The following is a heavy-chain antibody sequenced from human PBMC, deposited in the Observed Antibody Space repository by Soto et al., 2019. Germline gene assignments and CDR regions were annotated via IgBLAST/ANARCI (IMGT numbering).Heavy chain of an antibody. D-gene: IGHD4-17*01. J-gene: IGHJ5*02. Sequence: QITLKESGPTLVKPTQTLTLTCTFSGFSLSTSGVGVGWIRQPPGKALEWLALIYWDDDKRYSPSLKSRLTLPTXXHXTXXVLTMTNMHPVDTATYYCAHSFSYGAYAPPNWFDPWGQGTLVTVSS. CDR1: GFSLSTSGVG. CDR2: IYWDDDK. CDR3: AHSFSYGAYAPPNWFDP. V-gene: IGHV2-5*02.